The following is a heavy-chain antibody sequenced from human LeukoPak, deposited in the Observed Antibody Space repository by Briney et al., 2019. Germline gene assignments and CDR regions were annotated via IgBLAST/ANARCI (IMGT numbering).Heavy chain of an antibody. J-gene: IGHJ4*02. V-gene: IGHV4-34*01. Sequence: SETLSLTCAVYGGSFSGYYWSWIRQPPGKGLEWIGEINHSGSTNYNPSLKSRVTISVDTSKNQFSLKLSSVTAADTAVYCCAREVKAYYDFWSGYRGKYYFDYWGQGTLVTVSS. CDR3: AREVKAYYDFWSGYRGKYYFDY. CDR1: GGSFSGYY. CDR2: INHSGST. D-gene: IGHD3-3*01.